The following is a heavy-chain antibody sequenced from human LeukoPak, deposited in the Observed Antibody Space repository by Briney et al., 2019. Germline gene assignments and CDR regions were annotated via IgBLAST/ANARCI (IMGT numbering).Heavy chain of an antibody. V-gene: IGHV3-20*01. D-gene: IGHD3-3*01. Sequence: PGGSLRLSCAASGFTFSSYGMSWVRQAPGKGLEWVSGINWNGGSTGYADSVKGRFTISRDNAKNSLYLQMNSLRAEDTALYHCARAGALEGPYYYYYYMDVWGKGTTVTISS. J-gene: IGHJ6*03. CDR3: ARAGALEGPYYYYYYMDV. CDR2: INWNGGST. CDR1: GFTFSSYG.